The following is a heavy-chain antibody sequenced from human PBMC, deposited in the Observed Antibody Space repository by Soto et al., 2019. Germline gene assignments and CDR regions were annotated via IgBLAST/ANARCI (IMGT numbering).Heavy chain of an antibody. V-gene: IGHV4-31*03. CDR2: IYYSGST. CDR1: GGSISSGGYY. Sequence: SETLSLTCTVSGGSISSGGYYWSWIRQHPGKGLEWIGYIYYSGSTYYNPSLKSRVTISVDTSKNQFSLKLSSVTAADTAVYYCARDGTRYSGYDRYSYGMDVWGQGTTVTVSS. D-gene: IGHD5-12*01. J-gene: IGHJ6*02. CDR3: ARDGTRYSGYDRYSYGMDV.